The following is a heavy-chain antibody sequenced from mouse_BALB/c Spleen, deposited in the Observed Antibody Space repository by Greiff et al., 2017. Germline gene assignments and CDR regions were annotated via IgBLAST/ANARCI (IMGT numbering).Heavy chain of an antibody. D-gene: IGHD2-4*01. Sequence: VQLKQSGAELAKPGASVKMSCKASGYTFTSYWMHWVKQRPEQGLEWIGRIDPANGNTKYDPKFQGKATITADTSSNTAYLQLSSLTSEDTAVYYCARGITTGYFDYWGQGTTLTVSS. CDR2: IDPANGNT. J-gene: IGHJ2*01. V-gene: IGHV14-3*02. CDR3: ARGITTGYFDY. CDR1: GYTFTSYW.